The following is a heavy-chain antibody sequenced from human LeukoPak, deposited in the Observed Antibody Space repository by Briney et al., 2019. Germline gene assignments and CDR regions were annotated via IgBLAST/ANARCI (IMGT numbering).Heavy chain of an antibody. D-gene: IGHD3-16*01. J-gene: IGHJ4*02. CDR3: ARGGSHFEY. Sequence: GESLKISCQGSGYNFTNYWIGWVRQMPGKGLEWMGIIYPADSDTRYSPSFQGHVTISADKSISTAYLQRTSLKASDSAICYCARGGSHFEYWGQGTLVTVSS. CDR1: GYNFTNYW. CDR2: IYPADSDT. V-gene: IGHV5-51*01.